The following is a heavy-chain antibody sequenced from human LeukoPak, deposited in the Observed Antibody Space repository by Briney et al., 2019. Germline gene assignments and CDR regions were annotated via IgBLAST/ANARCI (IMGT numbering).Heavy chain of an antibody. CDR1: GGSFSGYY. CDR3: ASGATAVVPAAIWEPSINWFDP. J-gene: IGHJ5*02. CDR2: INHSGST. V-gene: IGHV4-34*01. D-gene: IGHD2-2*01. Sequence: SETLSLTCAVHGGSFSGYYWSWIRPPPGKGLEWIGEINHSGSTNYNPSLKSRVTISVDTSKNQFSLKLSSVTAADTAVYYCASGATAVVPAAIWEPSINWFDPWGQGTLVTVSS.